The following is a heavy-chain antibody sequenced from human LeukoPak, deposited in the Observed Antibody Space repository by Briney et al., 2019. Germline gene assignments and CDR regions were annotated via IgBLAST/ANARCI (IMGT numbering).Heavy chain of an antibody. V-gene: IGHV4-34*01. CDR2: INHSGST. CDR1: GGPFSDYY. Sequence: PSETLSLTCAVYGGPFSDYYWSWIRQPPGKGLEWIGKINHSGSTNYSPSLKSRVTISIDTSKNQFSLKLNSMTAADTAVYYCARGEGARDGYNYAGPFYFDYWGQGTLVTVSS. D-gene: IGHD5-24*01. J-gene: IGHJ4*02. CDR3: ARGEGARDGYNYAGPFYFDY.